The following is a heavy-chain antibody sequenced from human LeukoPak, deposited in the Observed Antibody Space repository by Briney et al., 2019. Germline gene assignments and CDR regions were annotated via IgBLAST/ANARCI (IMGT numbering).Heavy chain of an antibody. CDR3: ARGDPHADL. Sequence: PGGSLRLSCAASGFDLSTYQMNWVRQAPGKGLEWIADITISGHTKNYADSVKGRFSTSRDNARTSLYLQMHSLRVEDTGVYYCARGDPHADLWGQGTLVTVSS. D-gene: IGHD5-24*01. V-gene: IGHV3-48*03. CDR2: ITISGHTK. CDR1: GFDLSTYQ. J-gene: IGHJ5*02.